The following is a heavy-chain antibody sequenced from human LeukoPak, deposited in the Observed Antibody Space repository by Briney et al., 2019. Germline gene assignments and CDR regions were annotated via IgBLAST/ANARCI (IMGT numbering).Heavy chain of an antibody. CDR3: ARGLWFGEFSPYYFDY. D-gene: IGHD3-10*01. CDR1: GYTFTIYD. V-gene: IGHV1-8*01. CDR2: MNRSSGNT. J-gene: IGHJ4*02. Sequence: ASVTVSFTASGYTFTIYDINWGRLAQGQGLEWMGWMNRSSGNTGYAQKLQGRVTMTRNTSISTAYMELSSLRAEDTAVYYCARGLWFGEFSPYYFDYWGQGTVVIVSS.